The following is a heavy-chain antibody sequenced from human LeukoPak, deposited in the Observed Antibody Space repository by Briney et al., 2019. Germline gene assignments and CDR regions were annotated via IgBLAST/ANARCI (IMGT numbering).Heavy chain of an antibody. D-gene: IGHD2-2*01. CDR1: GFTFSSYG. V-gene: IGHV3-30*02. J-gene: IGHJ5*02. Sequence: PGGSLRLSCAASGFTFSSYGMHWVRQAPGKGLEWVAFIRYDGSNKYYADSVKGRFTISRDNSKNTLYLQMNSLRAEDTAVYYCATDYVKKAYCSSTSCQPNWFDPWGQGTLVTVSS. CDR3: ATDYVKKAYCSSTSCQPNWFDP. CDR2: IRYDGSNK.